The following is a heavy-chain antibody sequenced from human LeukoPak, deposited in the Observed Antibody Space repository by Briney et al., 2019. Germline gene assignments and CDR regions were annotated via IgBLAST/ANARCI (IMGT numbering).Heavy chain of an antibody. CDR2: INPNSGET. D-gene: IGHD4-11*01. CDR1: GYTFTDYY. Sequence: ASVRVSFTTSGYTFTDYYIHWVRQAPGQGLEWMGWINPNSGETNSAQKFQGRVTMTGDTSISTAYMELRRVTSDDTAVYYCARDRDYSNTERGFDYWGQGTLVTVSS. J-gene: IGHJ4*02. V-gene: IGHV1-2*02. CDR3: ARDRDYSNTERGFDY.